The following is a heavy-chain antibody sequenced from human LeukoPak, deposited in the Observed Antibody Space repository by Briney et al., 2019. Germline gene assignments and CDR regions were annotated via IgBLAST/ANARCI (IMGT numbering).Heavy chain of an antibody. CDR3: YMDV. J-gene: IGHJ6*03. Sequence: PGGSLRLSCAASGFTFSSYAMYWVRQAPGKGLEYVSAISSNGGGTYYGSSVKGRFTISRDNYCARDASPGRTVTTSQYFYYYYYMDVWGKGTTVTVSS. CDR1: GFTFSSYA. V-gene: IGHV3-64*01. CDR2: ISSNGGGT. D-gene: IGHD4-17*01.